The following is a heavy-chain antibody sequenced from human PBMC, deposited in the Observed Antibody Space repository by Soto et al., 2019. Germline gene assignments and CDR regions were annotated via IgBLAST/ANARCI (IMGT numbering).Heavy chain of an antibody. CDR1: GFTFSSYG. Sequence: QVQLVESGGGVVQPGRSLRLSCAASGFTFSSYGMHWVRKAPGKGLEWVAVISYDGSNKYYADSVKGRVTISRDNSKNTLYLQMNSLRAEDTAVYYCAKDRSVVVVAAALGYWGQGTLVTVYS. CDR2: ISYDGSNK. D-gene: IGHD2-15*01. CDR3: AKDRSVVVVAAALGY. V-gene: IGHV3-30*18. J-gene: IGHJ4*02.